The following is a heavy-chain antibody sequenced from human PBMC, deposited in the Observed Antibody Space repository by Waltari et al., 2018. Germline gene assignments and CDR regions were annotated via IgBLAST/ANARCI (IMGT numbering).Heavy chain of an antibody. J-gene: IGHJ6*02. V-gene: IGHV2-70*15. CDR1: GFPLSGSQMC. CDR3: VRENRRTMIRGSMDV. Sequence: QVTLRESGPALVRPTQTLTLTCTFSGFPLSGSQMCVSWIRQPPGKALEWLARIDWDDDKYYSPSMQTRLTISKDTSKNQVVLTMTDMGLVDTATYYCVRENRRTMIRGSMDVWGQGAMVTVSS. D-gene: IGHD3-22*01. CDR2: IDWDDDK.